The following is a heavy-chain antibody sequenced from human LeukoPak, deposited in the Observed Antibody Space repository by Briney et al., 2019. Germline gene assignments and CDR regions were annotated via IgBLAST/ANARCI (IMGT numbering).Heavy chain of an antibody. CDR1: GGSISSGGYY. Sequence: SETLSLTCTVSGGSISSGGYYWSWIRQHPGKGLEWIXYIYYSGSTYYNPSRKSRVTISVDKSKNQFSLKLSSVTAADTAVYYCARGARSGSYTSEGFDYWGQGTLVTVSS. V-gene: IGHV4-31*03. D-gene: IGHD1-26*01. CDR2: IYYSGST. J-gene: IGHJ4*02. CDR3: ARGARSGSYTSEGFDY.